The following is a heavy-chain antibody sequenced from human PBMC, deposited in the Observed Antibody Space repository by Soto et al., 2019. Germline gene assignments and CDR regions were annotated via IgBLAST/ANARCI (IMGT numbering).Heavy chain of an antibody. CDR2: ISYDGSNK. CDR1: GFTFSTYG. CDR3: ARATTRIAVAGYGS. D-gene: IGHD6-19*01. Sequence: LRRSYPSLGFTFSTYGIHWVRQAPGKGLEWVAVISYDGSNKYYADSVKGRFTISRDNSKNTLYLQMNSLRAEDMAVYYCARATTRIAVAGYGSWGQGT. V-gene: IGHV3-30*03. J-gene: IGHJ5*02.